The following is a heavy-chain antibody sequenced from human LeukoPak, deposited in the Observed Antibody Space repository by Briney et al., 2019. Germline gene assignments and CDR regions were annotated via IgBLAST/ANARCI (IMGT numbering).Heavy chain of an antibody. D-gene: IGHD3-10*01. J-gene: IGHJ4*02. V-gene: IGHV4-30-2*01. CDR1: GASISSGSYS. Sequence: PSETLSLTCAVSGASISSGSYSWSWIRQPPGKGLEWIGYISHSGSTNYNPSLKSRVTISVDTSKNQFSLKLSSVTAADTAVYYCARGGPSGNDYWGQGTLVTVSS. CDR2: ISHSGST. CDR3: ARGGPSGNDY.